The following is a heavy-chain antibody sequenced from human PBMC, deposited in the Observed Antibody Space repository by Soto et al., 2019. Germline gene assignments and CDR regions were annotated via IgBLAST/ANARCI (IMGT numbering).Heavy chain of an antibody. CDR3: VRAHALGFSNWFDP. Sequence: DLGKGSCQASCYIFRANYIHLVRQAPGQGLEWLGWVNPRSCGTNYAKKVLGRVTMCADTSASPAYMDPARLKSDDTAVYYCVRAHALGFSNWFDPWGRGTLVTVS. V-gene: IGHV1-2*02. CDR2: VNPRSCGT. J-gene: IGHJ5*02. D-gene: IGHD3-10*01. CDR1: CYIFRANY.